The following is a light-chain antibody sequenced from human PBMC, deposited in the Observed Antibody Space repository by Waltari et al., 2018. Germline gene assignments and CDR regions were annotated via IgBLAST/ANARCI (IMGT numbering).Light chain of an antibody. J-gene: IGKJ1*01. Sequence: DIMMTQSPPSLLASLRDRVTIICRASQSISSYLNWYQQKPGKAPKLLIYAASSLQSGVPSRFSGSGSGTDFTLTIRSLQPEDFATYYCQQSYSTLWTFGQGTKVEIK. CDR1: QSISSY. CDR2: AAS. CDR3: QQSYSTLWT. V-gene: IGKV1-39*01.